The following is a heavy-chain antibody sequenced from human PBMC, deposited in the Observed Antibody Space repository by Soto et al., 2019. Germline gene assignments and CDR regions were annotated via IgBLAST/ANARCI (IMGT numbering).Heavy chain of an antibody. CDR1: GFTVSSNY. J-gene: IGHJ3*02. Sequence: EVQLVESGGGLVQPGGSLRVSCAASGFTVSSNYMTWVRQAPGKGLEWVSVIYSGGSTYHADSVKGRFTISRDNSKNTLYLQMTSLRAEDTAVYYCATGGYIDAFDIWGQGTMVTVSS. V-gene: IGHV3-66*01. CDR2: IYSGGST. D-gene: IGHD5-12*01. CDR3: ATGGYIDAFDI.